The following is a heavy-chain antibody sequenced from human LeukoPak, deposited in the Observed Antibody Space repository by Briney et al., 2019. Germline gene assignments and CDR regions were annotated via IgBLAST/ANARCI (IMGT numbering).Heavy chain of an antibody. J-gene: IGHJ5*02. CDR2: IIPIFGTA. CDR3: ARMVRGVTNWFDP. CDR1: GGTLSSYA. V-gene: IGHV1-69*13. Sequence: GASVKVSCKASGGTLSSYAISWVRQAPGQGLEWMGGIIPIFGTANYAQKFQGRVTITADESTSTAYMELSSLRSDDTAVYYCARMVRGVTNWFDPWGQGTLVTVSS. D-gene: IGHD3-10*01.